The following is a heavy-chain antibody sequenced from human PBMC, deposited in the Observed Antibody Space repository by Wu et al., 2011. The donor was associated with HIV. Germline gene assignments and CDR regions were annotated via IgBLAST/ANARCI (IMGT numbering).Heavy chain of an antibody. CDR1: GYTFSDFY. V-gene: IGHV1-2*02. D-gene: IGHD2-15*01. J-gene: IGHJ5*02. CDR3: ARGFWDIILVVAATGCWFDP. CDR2: IDPNTGGT. Sequence: QVQLAQSGAEVKKPGASVKVSCKASGYTFSDFYIHWVRQAPGQGLEWMGWIDPNTGGTNYAQRFQGRVTMTRDTSISTVYMELRRLRSDDTAVYYCARGFWDIILVVAATGCWFDPWGPGNPGHRLL.